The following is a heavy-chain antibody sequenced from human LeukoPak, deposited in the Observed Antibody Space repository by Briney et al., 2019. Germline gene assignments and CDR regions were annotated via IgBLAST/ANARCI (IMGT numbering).Heavy chain of an antibody. Sequence: GASVKVSCKASGYTFTSYDINWVRQATGQGLEWMGWIHPNSGGTKYAQKFQGRVTMTRDTSISTVYMELSRLRSDDTAVYYCARDACNSPSCPIAGFDPWGQGTLVTVSS. CDR3: ARDACNSPSCPIAGFDP. V-gene: IGHV1-2*02. D-gene: IGHD2-2*01. CDR2: IHPNSGGT. CDR1: GYTFTSYD. J-gene: IGHJ5*02.